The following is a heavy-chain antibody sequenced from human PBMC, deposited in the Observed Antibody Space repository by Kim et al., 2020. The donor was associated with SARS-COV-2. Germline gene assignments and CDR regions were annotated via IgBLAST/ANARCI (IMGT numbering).Heavy chain of an antibody. Sequence: GGSLRLSCAASGFIFSSIGMHWVRQAPGKGLEWVAAVSYDAVNEYYLDSVKGRFTISRDNSENTLYLQMNSLRPEDTAVYYCAKQAVRGFSYFDYWGQGTLVTVSS. J-gene: IGHJ4*02. CDR1: GFIFSSIG. D-gene: IGHD3-10*01. CDR2: VSYDAVNE. CDR3: AKQAVRGFSYFDY. V-gene: IGHV3-30*18.